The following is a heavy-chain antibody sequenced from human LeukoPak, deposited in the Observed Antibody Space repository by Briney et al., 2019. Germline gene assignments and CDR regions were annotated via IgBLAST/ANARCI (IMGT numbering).Heavy chain of an antibody. D-gene: IGHD1-20*01. V-gene: IGHV4-34*01. Sequence: SETLSLTCAVYGGPFRGYTWSWIRKPPGKGLEGFGEVNHSGSTNYNPSLKSRVTISVDTSKNQFSLKLSSVTAADTAVYYCARRTPIITGSGRDYYYYMDVWGKGTTVTVSS. CDR3: ARRTPIITGSGRDYYYYMDV. J-gene: IGHJ6*03. CDR1: GGPFRGYT. CDR2: VNHSGST.